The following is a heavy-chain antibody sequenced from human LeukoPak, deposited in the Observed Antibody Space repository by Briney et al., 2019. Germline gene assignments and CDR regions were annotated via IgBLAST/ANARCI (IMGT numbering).Heavy chain of an antibody. J-gene: IGHJ6*03. D-gene: IGHD5-18*01. CDR1: GFSFSSYA. CDR3: ARDHKGYSYGYRGGYYDYYYMDV. Sequence: GGSLRLSCAVSGFSFSSYAMSWVRQAPGKGLEWVSGISDSGGSTYNADSVKGRFTISRDNSKNTLYLQMSSLRAEDTAVYYCARDHKGYSYGYRGGYYDYYYMDVWGKGTTVTVSS. CDR2: ISDSGGST. V-gene: IGHV3-23*01.